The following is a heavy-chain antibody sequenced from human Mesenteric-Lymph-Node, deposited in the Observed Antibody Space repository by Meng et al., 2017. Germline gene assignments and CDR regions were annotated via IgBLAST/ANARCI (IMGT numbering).Heavy chain of an antibody. D-gene: IGHD1-26*01. CDR2: ISGSGGST. CDR1: GFTFSSYA. CDR3: AKDTDSGSSLDAFDI. Sequence: GESLKISCAASGFTFSSYAMSWVRQAPGKGLEWVSAISGSGGSTYYADSVKGRFTISRDNSKNTLYLQMNSLRAEDTAVYYCAKDTDSGSSLDAFDIWGQETMVTVSS. J-gene: IGHJ3*02. V-gene: IGHV3-23*01.